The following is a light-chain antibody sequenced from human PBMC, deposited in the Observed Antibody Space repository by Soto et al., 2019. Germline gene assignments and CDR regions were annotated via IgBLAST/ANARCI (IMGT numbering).Light chain of an antibody. Sequence: DIQMTQSPSSLSASVGDRATITCRASQGISNNLAWYQQKPGKVPRILIYGASTLQSAVPSRFSGSGAWTDFTLTISSLQPEDVATYYGQKYDSAPLTFSQGTKVEFK. V-gene: IGKV1-27*01. J-gene: IGKJ1*01. CDR2: GAS. CDR1: QGISNN. CDR3: QKYDSAPLT.